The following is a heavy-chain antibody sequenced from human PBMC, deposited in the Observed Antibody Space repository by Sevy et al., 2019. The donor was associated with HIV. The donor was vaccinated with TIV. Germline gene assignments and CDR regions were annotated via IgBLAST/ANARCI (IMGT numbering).Heavy chain of an antibody. CDR3: ATLDFWSDYPLYGMDV. Sequence: ASVKVSCMVSGYTLSKLSMHWVRQAPGKGPEWMGGFDPEEGETIYAQKFQGRVTMTVDTSTDTAYMELSSLRSEDTAVYYCATLDFWSDYPLYGMDVWGQGTTVTVSS. D-gene: IGHD3-3*01. V-gene: IGHV1-24*01. CDR2: FDPEEGET. CDR1: GYTLSKLS. J-gene: IGHJ6*02.